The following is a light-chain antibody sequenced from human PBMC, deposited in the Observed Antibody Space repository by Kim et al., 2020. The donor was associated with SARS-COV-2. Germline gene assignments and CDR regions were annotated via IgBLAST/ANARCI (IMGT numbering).Light chain of an antibody. CDR3: QQYGSSPLT. CDR2: GAS. Sequence: SPGQRATLSCRASQSVSSSYLAWYQQKPGQAPRLLIYGASSRVTGIPDRFSGSGSGTDFTLTISRLEPEDFAVYYCQQYGSSPLTFGGGTKVDIK. V-gene: IGKV3-20*01. CDR1: QSVSSSY. J-gene: IGKJ4*01.